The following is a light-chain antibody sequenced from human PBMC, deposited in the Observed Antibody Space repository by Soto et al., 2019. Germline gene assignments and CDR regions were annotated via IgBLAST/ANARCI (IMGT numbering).Light chain of an antibody. J-gene: IGKJ4*01. V-gene: IGKV3-15*01. CDR1: QSVSSN. CDR2: GAS. CDR3: QQYNSWPPLT. Sequence: EIVLTQSPATLSVSPGERATLSCRASQSVSSNLAWYQQKPGQASRLLIYGASTRATGIPARFSGSGSGTEFTLTISSLQSEDFAVYYCQQYNSWPPLTFGGGTKVDIK.